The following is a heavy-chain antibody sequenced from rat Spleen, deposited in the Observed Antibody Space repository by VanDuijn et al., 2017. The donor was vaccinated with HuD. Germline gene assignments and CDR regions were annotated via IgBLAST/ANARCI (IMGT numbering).Heavy chain of an antibody. CDR3: ARQDTSGYSNWFAY. Sequence: EVQLVESGGDLVQPGRSLKLSCAASGFTFRNYDMAWVRQAPTMGLEWVTSISPSGGVTYYRDSVKGRFTVSRENAKSTLCLLMDSLRSEDTATYYCARQDTSGYSNWFAYWGQGTLVTVSS. J-gene: IGHJ3*01. CDR2: ISPSGGVT. CDR1: GFTFRNYD. V-gene: IGHV5-25*01. D-gene: IGHD4-3*01.